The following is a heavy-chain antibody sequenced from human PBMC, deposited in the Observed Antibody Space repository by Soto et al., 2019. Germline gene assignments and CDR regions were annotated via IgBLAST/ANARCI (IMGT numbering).Heavy chain of an antibody. V-gene: IGHV3-53*01. Sequence: GGSLRLSCAASGFTVSSNYMSWVRQAPGKGLEWVSVIYSGGSTYYADSVRGRFTISRDNSKNTLYLQMKSLGAEDTAVYYCARDPPATRHGMDVWGQGTTVTVSS. CDR1: GFTVSSNY. CDR3: ARDPPATRHGMDV. J-gene: IGHJ6*02. CDR2: IYSGGST.